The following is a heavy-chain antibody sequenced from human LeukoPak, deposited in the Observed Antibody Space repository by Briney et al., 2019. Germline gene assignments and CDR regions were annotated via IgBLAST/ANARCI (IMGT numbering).Heavy chain of an antibody. Sequence: GGSLRLSCAASGFTFGTYLMIWVRQGPGKRLEWVAAISRASKNTYYADSVKGRCTISRDDPQNTVSLQMNSLRAEDTAVYYCAKISGGSGWYFDLWGLGTLVTVSS. V-gene: IGHV3-23*01. CDR3: AKISGGSGWYFDL. D-gene: IGHD4-23*01. CDR2: ISRASKNT. J-gene: IGHJ2*01. CDR1: GFTFGTYL.